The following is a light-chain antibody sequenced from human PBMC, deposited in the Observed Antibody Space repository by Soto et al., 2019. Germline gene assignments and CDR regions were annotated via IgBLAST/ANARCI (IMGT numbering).Light chain of an antibody. CDR3: GTWDSSLSARYV. J-gene: IGLJ1*01. Sequence: VLTQPPSVSAAPGQKVTISCSGSSSNIGNNYVSWYQQLPGTAPKLLIYENNKRPSGIPDRFSGSKSGTSATLGITGLQTGDEADYYCGTWDSSLSARYVFGTGTKVTVL. CDR1: SSNIGNNY. CDR2: ENN. V-gene: IGLV1-51*02.